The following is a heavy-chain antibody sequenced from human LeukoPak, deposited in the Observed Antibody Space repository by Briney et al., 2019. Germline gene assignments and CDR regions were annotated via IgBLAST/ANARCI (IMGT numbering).Heavy chain of an antibody. J-gene: IGHJ5*02. CDR3: ARVSRESTPLRFDP. V-gene: IGHV3-11*01. CDR2: ISSSGSTI. D-gene: IGHD2-15*01. CDR1: GFTFSDYY. Sequence: GGSLRLSCAASGFTFSDYYMSWIRQAPGKGLEWVSYISSSGSTIYYADSVKGRFTISRDNAKNSLYLQMNSLRAEDTAVYYCARVSRESTPLRFDPWGQGTLVTVSS.